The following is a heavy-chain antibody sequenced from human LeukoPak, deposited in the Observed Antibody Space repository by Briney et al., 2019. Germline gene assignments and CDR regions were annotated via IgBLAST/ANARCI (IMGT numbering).Heavy chain of an antibody. V-gene: IGHV4-34*01. J-gene: IGHJ6*03. D-gene: IGHD6-13*01. CDR3: ARVIAAVDYYYYYMDV. Sequence: SETLSLTCAVYGGSFSGYYWSWIRQPPGKGLEWIGEINHSGSTNYNPSLKSRVTISVDTSKNQFSLKLSSVTAADTAVYYCARVIAAVDYYYYYMDVWGKGTTVTVSS. CDR2: INHSGST. CDR1: GGSFSGYY.